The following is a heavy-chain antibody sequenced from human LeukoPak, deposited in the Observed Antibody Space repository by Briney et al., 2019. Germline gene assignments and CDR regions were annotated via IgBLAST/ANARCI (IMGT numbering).Heavy chain of an antibody. Sequence: GASVKVSCKASGYTFTDYSFYWMRQAPGQGLEWVAWIHPNNGATNYAQKFQGRVTTTRDTSISTAYMELDRLTSDDTAVYYCARNGGGLDYWGQGTLVTVSS. CDR1: GYTFTDYS. J-gene: IGHJ4*02. D-gene: IGHD2-8*01. V-gene: IGHV1-2*02. CDR3: ARNGGGLDY. CDR2: IHPNNGAT.